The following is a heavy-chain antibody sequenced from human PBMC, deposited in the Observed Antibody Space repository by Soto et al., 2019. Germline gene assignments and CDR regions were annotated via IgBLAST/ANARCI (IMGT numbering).Heavy chain of an antibody. Sequence: GGSLRLSCAASGLTVSINYMSWVRQAPGKGLEWVSVTYSGGTTYYADSVKGRFTISRDNSKNTLYLQMNSLTAEDTAVYYCARETYGMDVWGQGTTVTVSS. CDR3: ARETYGMDV. V-gene: IGHV3-53*01. J-gene: IGHJ6*02. CDR2: TYSGGTT. CDR1: GLTVSINY.